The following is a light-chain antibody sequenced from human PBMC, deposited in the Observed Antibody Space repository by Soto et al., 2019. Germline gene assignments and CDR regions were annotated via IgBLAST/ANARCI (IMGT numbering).Light chain of an antibody. CDR3: QQYNNWTRT. CDR1: QSVSSN. Sequence: DIVLTQSPATLSLSPGGRPTLSCTASQSVSSNLAWYQQKPGQAPRVVIYGASTRATGIPARFSGSGSGTEFTLTISSLKYEDFAVYYCQQYNNWTRTFGQGTKVDIK. V-gene: IGKV3-15*01. J-gene: IGKJ1*01. CDR2: GAS.